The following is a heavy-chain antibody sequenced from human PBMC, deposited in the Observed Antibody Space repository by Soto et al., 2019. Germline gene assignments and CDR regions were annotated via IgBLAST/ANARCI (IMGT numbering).Heavy chain of an antibody. CDR2: ISAYNGNT. J-gene: IGHJ4*02. D-gene: IGHD3-16*02. CDR1: GYTLTSYG. V-gene: IGHV1-18*01. Sequence: QVQLVQSGAEVKKPGASVKVSCKASGYTLTSYGISWVRQAPGQGLEWMGWISAYNGNTNYAQKLQGRVTMTTDTSTSTAYMELRSLRSDDTAVYYCARAEDDYIWGSYRPYYFDYWGQGTLVTVSS. CDR3: ARAEDDYIWGSYRPYYFDY.